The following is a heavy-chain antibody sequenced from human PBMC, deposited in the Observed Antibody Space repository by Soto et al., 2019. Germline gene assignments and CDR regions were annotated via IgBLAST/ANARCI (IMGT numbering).Heavy chain of an antibody. CDR2: IYYSGST. CDR1: GGSISSSSYY. V-gene: IGHV4-39*01. CDR3: ASVSPWYNWFDP. Sequence: QLQLQESGPGLVKTSETLSLTCTVSGGSISSSSYYWGWIRQPPGKGLEWIGSIYYSGSTYYNPSLKSRVTISVDTSKNQFSLKLSSVTAADTAVYYCASVSPWYNWFDPWGQGTLVTVSS. J-gene: IGHJ5*02. D-gene: IGHD2-15*01.